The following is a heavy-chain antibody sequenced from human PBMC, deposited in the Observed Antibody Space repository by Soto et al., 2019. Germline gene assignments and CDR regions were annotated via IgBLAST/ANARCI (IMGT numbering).Heavy chain of an antibody. D-gene: IGHD6-13*01. CDR1: GYTFTSYA. Sequence: ASVKVSCKASGYTFTSYAMHWVRQAPGQRLEWMGWINAGNGNTKYSQKFQGRVTITRDTSTSTAYMELSSLRSEDTAVYYCARVQQQPTPKDNYYYYGMDVWGQGTTVTVSS. J-gene: IGHJ6*02. CDR3: ARVQQQPTPKDNYYYYGMDV. V-gene: IGHV1-3*01. CDR2: INAGNGNT.